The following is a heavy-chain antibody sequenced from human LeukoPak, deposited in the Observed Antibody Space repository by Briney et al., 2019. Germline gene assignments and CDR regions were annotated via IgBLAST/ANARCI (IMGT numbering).Heavy chain of an antibody. D-gene: IGHD2-21*01. Sequence: PGRSLRLSCAASGLIFSSYAVHWVRQAPGKGLEWVAVISSDGRHIFYADSVKGRFTITRDNSKNTLYLQMNSLRAEDTALYLCARCGGTCSLPSTSAMDVWGQGTTVTVS. CDR2: ISSDGRHI. J-gene: IGHJ6*02. V-gene: IGHV3-30*04. CDR1: GLIFSSYA. CDR3: ARCGGTCSLPSTSAMDV.